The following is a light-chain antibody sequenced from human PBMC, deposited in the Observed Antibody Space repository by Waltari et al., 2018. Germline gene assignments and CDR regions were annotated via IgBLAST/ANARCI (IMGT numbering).Light chain of an antibody. CDR2: AAS. J-gene: IGKJ4*01. V-gene: IGKV1-9*01. Sequence: DIQLPQSPSFLSASVGDRVTITCRASQGIGSYLAWYQQKPGKAPTLLNYAASTLQSGVQSRFSGSYSGTEFTLTISSLQPEDFASYFCQQLHSYPRTFGGGTKMES. CDR3: QQLHSYPRT. CDR1: QGIGSY.